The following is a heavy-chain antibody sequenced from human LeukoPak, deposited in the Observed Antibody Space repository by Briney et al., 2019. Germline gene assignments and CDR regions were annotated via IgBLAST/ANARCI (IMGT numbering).Heavy chain of an antibody. D-gene: IGHD3-3*01. J-gene: IGHJ4*02. Sequence: GGSLRLSCAASGFTVSSNYMSWVRQAPGKGLEWVSVIYSGGSTYYADSVKGRFTISRDNSKNTLYLQMNRLRAEDTAVYYCARELHYDFWSGYGGGYFDYWGQGTLVTVSS. V-gene: IGHV3-53*01. CDR2: IYSGGST. CDR1: GFTVSSNY. CDR3: ARELHYDFWSGYGGGYFDY.